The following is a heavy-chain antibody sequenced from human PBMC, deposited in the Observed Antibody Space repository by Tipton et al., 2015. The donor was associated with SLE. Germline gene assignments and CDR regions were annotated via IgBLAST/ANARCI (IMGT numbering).Heavy chain of an antibody. V-gene: IGHV3-30*03. CDR2: ISYDGSNK. Sequence: SLRLSCAASGFTFSSYGMHWVRQAPGKGLEWVAVISYDGSNKYYADSVKGRFTISRDNSKNTLYLQMNSLRAEDTAVYYCARDASEWELLHPIGYWGQGTLVTVSS. J-gene: IGHJ4*02. CDR1: GFTFSSYG. D-gene: IGHD1-26*01. CDR3: ARDASEWELLHPIGY.